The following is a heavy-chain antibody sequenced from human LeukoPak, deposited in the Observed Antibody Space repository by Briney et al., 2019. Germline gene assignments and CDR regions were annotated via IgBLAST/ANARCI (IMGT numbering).Heavy chain of an antibody. CDR2: IKEEGSEK. V-gene: IGHV3-7*01. Sequence: GGSLRLSRAASGFTFRGYLMSWVRQAPGKGREWVANIKEEGSEKYYVDSVKGRFIISRDNAKNSLYLQMNSLRAEDTAVYYCARVSSAAPHSYWGQGTLVTVFS. CDR1: GFTFRGYL. J-gene: IGHJ4*02. D-gene: IGHD2-15*01. CDR3: ARVSSAAPHSY.